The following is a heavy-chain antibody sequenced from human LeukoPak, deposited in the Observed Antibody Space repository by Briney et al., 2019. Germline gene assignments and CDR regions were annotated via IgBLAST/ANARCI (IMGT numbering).Heavy chain of an antibody. CDR2: IEPSDSYT. V-gene: IGHV5-10-1*01. D-gene: IGHD3-10*01. Sequence: GESRKISCKGSGYSFTSYRISWVRQMPGKGLEWMGRIEPSDSYTNYSPSFQGHVTISADQSISTAYLQWSRLKASDTAMYYCARQRSITMVRGLDYYYGMDVWGQGTTVTVSS. CDR1: GYSFTSYR. J-gene: IGHJ6*02. CDR3: ARQRSITMVRGLDYYYGMDV.